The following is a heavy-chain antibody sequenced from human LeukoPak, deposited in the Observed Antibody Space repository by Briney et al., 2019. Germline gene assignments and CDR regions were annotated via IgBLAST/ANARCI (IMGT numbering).Heavy chain of an antibody. V-gene: IGHV3-7*01. CDR2: INQDGSEK. CDR3: ARGRNWFDP. CDR1: GFTFSSYW. J-gene: IGHJ5*02. Sequence: GGSLRLSCVASGFTFSSYWMTWVRRAPGKGLEWVANINQDGSEKYYVDSVKGRFTISRDNAKNSLYLQMNSLRADDTAVYYCARGRNWFDPWGQGTLVTVSS.